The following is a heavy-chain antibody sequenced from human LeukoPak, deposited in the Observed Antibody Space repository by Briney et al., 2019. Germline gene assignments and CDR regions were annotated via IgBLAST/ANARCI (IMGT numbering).Heavy chain of an antibody. CDR3: AKWELPFDY. J-gene: IGHJ4*02. CDR2: ISYDGSNK. Sequence: GGSLRLSCAASGFTFSSYGMHWVRQAPGKGLEWVAVISYDGSNKYYADSVKGRFTISRDNSKNTLYLQMNSLRAEDTAVYYCAKWELPFDYWGQGTLVTVSS. V-gene: IGHV3-30*18. D-gene: IGHD1-26*01. CDR1: GFTFSSYG.